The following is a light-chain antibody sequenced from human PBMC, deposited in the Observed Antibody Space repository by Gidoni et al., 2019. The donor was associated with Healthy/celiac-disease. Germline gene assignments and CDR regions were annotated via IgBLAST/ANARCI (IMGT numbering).Light chain of an antibody. J-gene: IGKJ2*01. CDR1: HSIGSY. V-gene: IGKV1-39*01. CDR2: AAS. Sequence: DIQMTQSPSSLSASVGDRVTITCRASHSIGSYLTWYQQKTGIAPKLLIYAASSLQRGVPLRFSGSGSGTDFTLTISSLQPEDFETYYCQQSYSTPPYTFXQXTKLEIK. CDR3: QQSYSTPPYT.